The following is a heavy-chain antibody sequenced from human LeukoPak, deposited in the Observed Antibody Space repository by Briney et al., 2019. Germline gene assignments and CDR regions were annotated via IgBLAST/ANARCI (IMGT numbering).Heavy chain of an antibody. D-gene: IGHD3-22*01. CDR1: GFTVTNYW. V-gene: IGHV3-74*01. Sequence: GGSLRLSCTTSGFTVTNYWMHWVRQAPGKGLVWVSRINSDGSNTNYAGSVKGRFTFSRDNARNTLYLQMNSLRAEDTAVYYCAGRLSDYYYTVGYWGQGTLVTVSS. CDR2: INSDGSNT. J-gene: IGHJ4*02. CDR3: AGRLSDYYYTVGY.